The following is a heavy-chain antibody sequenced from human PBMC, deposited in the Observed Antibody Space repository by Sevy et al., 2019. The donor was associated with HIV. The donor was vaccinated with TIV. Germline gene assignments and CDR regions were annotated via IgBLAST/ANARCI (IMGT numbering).Heavy chain of an antibody. CDR1: GFTFSYSG. D-gene: IGHD2-2*01. CDR3: AKNTAAVRTGGFDY. J-gene: IGHJ4*02. Sequence: GGSLRLSCAASGFTFSYSGMHWVRQAPGKGLEWVTFIQYDGSNKYYADSVKGRFTISRDNSKNTLYLQMNSLRRDDTAVYYCAKNTAAVRTGGFDYWGQGTLVTVSS. CDR2: IQYDGSNK. V-gene: IGHV3-30*02.